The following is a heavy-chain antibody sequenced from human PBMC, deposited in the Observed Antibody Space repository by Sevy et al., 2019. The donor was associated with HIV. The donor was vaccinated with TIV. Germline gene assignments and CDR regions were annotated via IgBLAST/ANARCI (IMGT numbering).Heavy chain of an antibody. D-gene: IGHD3-22*01. J-gene: IGHJ3*02. CDR2: IIPMFGTA. V-gene: IGHV1-69*13. Sequence: ASVKVSCKASGGTFSNDAISWVRQAPGQGPEWMGGIIPMFGTANYTQKFQGRVTITADESTRTVYMELSSLRSEDTAVYYCAREWGYYDSSGYSLDAFDIWGQGTMVTVSS. CDR1: GGTFSNDA. CDR3: AREWGYYDSSGYSLDAFDI.